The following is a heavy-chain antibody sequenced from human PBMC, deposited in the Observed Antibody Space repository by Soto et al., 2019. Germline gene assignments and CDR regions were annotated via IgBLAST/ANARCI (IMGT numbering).Heavy chain of an antibody. D-gene: IGHD2-21*02. CDR3: ARDIDEAYCGGDCFRYYYYGMDV. V-gene: IGHV3-48*02. J-gene: IGHJ6*02. CDR2: ISSSSSTI. Sequence: GGSLRLSCAASGFTFSSYSMNWVRQAPGKGLEWVSYISSSSSTIYYADSVKGRFTISRDNAKNSLYLQMNSLRDEDTAVYYCARDIDEAYCGGDCFRYYYYGMDVWGQGTTVTVSS. CDR1: GFTFSSYS.